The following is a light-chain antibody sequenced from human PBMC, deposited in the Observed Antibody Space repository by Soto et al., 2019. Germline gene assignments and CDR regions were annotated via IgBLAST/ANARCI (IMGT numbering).Light chain of an antibody. CDR3: QQSYTTPPIT. J-gene: IGKJ5*01. Sequence: DIQMTQSPSSLSASVGDRVTITCRASQSISSYLNWYQQKPGKAPKLLIYAASSLQSGVPSRFSGSGSGTDFTLTISSLQPEDFATYYCQQSYTTPPITFALSTRLEIK. V-gene: IGKV1-39*01. CDR1: QSISSY. CDR2: AAS.